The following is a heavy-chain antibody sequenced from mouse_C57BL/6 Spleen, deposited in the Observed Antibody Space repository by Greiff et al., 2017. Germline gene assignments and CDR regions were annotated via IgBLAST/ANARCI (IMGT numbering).Heavy chain of an antibody. Sequence: QVQLQQPGTELVKPGASVKLSCKASGYTFTSYWMHWVKQRPGQGLEWIGNIYPSNGGTNYNEKFKSKATLTVDKSSSTAYMQLISLTSEDSAVYYGARSGRYDYPWFAYWGQGTLVTVSA. CDR1: GYTFTSYW. D-gene: IGHD2-4*01. V-gene: IGHV1-53*01. J-gene: IGHJ3*01. CDR2: IYPSNGGT. CDR3: ARSGRYDYPWFAY.